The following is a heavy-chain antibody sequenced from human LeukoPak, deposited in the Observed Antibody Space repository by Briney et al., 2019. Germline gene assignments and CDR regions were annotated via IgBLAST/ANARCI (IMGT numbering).Heavy chain of an antibody. CDR1: GYSISSDYC. D-gene: IGHD1-1*01. CDR2: THHSGGT. Sequence: SETLSLTCAVSGYSISSDYCWGWIRQPPGKGLEWIGTTHHSGGTYYNPSLKSRVTISVDTSKNQFSLKLSFVTAADTAVYYCARPYDPFTGNVAFDIWGQGTMVTVSS. CDR3: ARPYDPFTGNVAFDI. V-gene: IGHV4-38-2*01. J-gene: IGHJ3*02.